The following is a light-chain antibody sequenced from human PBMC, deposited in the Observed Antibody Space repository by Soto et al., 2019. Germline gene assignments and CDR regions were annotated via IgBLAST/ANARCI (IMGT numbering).Light chain of an antibody. J-gene: IGLJ3*02. V-gene: IGLV2-14*01. Sequence: QSALTQPASVSGWPGRSITIYCTGTSSDVGGSIYVSWYQLSPGKAPKLLIYDVDRPSGVSNRFSGSKSDNTASLTISGLQAEDEADYYCNSYTSSGTVVFGGGTKVTVL. CDR2: DV. CDR3: NSYTSSGTVV. CDR1: SSDVGGSIY.